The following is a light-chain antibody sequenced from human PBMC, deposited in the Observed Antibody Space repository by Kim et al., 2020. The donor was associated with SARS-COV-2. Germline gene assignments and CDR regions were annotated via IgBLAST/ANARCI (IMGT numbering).Light chain of an antibody. J-gene: IGKJ4*01. CDR2: LAS. CDR1: QGISSR. Sequence: ASVGARVTITCRASQGISSRLAWYQQEPGKAPKLLIYLASTLQSGVPSRFSGSGSATEFTLTVSSLQPEDFATYYCRQSTSYPITFGGETKVDIK. CDR3: RQSTSYPIT. V-gene: IGKV1-9*01.